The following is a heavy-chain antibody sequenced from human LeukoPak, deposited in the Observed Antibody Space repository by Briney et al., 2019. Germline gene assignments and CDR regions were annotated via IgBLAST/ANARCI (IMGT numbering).Heavy chain of an antibody. CDR1: GFTFDDYA. D-gene: IGHD3-16*01. CDR3: AKDLGGDYYYYMDV. J-gene: IGHJ6*03. V-gene: IGHV3-9*01. Sequence: GGSLRLSCAASGFTFDDYAMHWVRQAPGKGLEWVSGISWNSGSIGYADSVKGRLTISRDNAKNSLYLQMNSLRAEDTALYYCAKDLGGDYYYYMDVWGKGTTVTVSS. CDR2: ISWNSGSI.